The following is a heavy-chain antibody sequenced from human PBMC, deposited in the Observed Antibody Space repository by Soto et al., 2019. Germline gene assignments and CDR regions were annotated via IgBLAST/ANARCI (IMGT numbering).Heavy chain of an antibody. D-gene: IGHD6-19*01. V-gene: IGHV4-31*03. J-gene: IGHJ4*02. CDR3: ARVRIAVAGIISSLDY. CDR1: GGSISSGGYY. Sequence: SETLSLTCTVSGGSISSGGYYWSWIRQHPGKGLEWIGDIYHSGSTYYNPSLKSRVTISVDTSKNQFSLRLSSVTAADTAVYYCARVRIAVAGIISSLDYWGQGTLVTVSS. CDR2: IYHSGST.